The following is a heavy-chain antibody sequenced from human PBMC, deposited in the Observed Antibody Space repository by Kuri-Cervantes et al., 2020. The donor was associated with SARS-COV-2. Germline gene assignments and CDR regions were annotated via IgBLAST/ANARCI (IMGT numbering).Heavy chain of an antibody. V-gene: IGHV4-59*11. D-gene: IGHD3-16*01. CDR3: ARSPHGDYFDY. CDR2: IYYSGST. J-gene: IGHJ4*02. Sequence: SETLSLTCTVSGGSISSHYWSWIWQPPGKGLEWIGYIYYSGSTNYNPSLKSRVTISVDTSKNQFSLKLSSVTAADTAVYYCARSPHGDYFDYWGQGTLVTVFS. CDR1: GGSISSHY.